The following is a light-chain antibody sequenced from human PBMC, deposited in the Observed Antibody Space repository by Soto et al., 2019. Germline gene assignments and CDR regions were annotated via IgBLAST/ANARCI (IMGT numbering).Light chain of an antibody. V-gene: IGKV1-13*02. CDR3: QQVNCYPLT. CDR2: DAS. J-gene: IGKJ4*01. Sequence: AIQLTQSPSSLSASVGDRVTITCRASQGISSALAWYQHKPGKAPKLLIYDASSLESGVPSRFSGSGSGTDFPLTICSLRPEDFATYYFQQVNCYPLTFGGGTKVEIK. CDR1: QGISSA.